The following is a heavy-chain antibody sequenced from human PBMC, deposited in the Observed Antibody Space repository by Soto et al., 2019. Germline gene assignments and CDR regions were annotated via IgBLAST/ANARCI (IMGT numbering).Heavy chain of an antibody. D-gene: IGHD6-19*01. Sequence: PGGSLRLSCASSGFTFSSYGMHWVRQAPGKGLEWVAVISYDGSNKYYADSVKGRFTISRDNSKNTLYLQMNSLRAEDTAVYYCAKDRSSAVAGTEVPNFDYWGQGTLVTVSS. CDR3: AKDRSSAVAGTEVPNFDY. CDR2: ISYDGSNK. CDR1: GFTFSSYG. J-gene: IGHJ4*02. V-gene: IGHV3-30*18.